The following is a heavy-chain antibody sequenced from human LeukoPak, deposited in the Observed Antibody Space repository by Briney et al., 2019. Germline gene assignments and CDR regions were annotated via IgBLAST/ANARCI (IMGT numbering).Heavy chain of an antibody. CDR1: GGSFSGYY. J-gene: IGHJ6*03. V-gene: IGHV4-34*01. Sequence: SDTLPLICAVYGGSFSGYYWSWIRQPPGKGLEWSGEINHSGSTSDNPYIKSRVTISVDTSKNQFSLKLSTGTAADTAVYYCARGRGYSSSSGVYYYMDVWGKGTTVTVSS. D-gene: IGHD6-6*01. CDR3: ARGRGYSSSSGVYYYMDV. CDR2: INHSGST.